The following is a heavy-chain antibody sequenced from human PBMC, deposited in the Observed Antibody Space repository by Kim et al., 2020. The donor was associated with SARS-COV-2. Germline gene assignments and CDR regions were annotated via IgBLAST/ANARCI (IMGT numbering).Heavy chain of an antibody. D-gene: IGHD2-2*01. V-gene: IGHV4-59*01. Sequence: SETLSLTCTVSGGSISSYYWSWIRQPPGKGLEWIGYIYYSGSTNYNPSLKSRVTISVDTSKNQFSLKLSSVTAADTAVYYCARGEPAGSYYYYYYMDVWGKGTTVTVSS. CDR1: GGSISSYY. J-gene: IGHJ6*03. CDR2: IYYSGST. CDR3: ARGEPAGSYYYYYYMDV.